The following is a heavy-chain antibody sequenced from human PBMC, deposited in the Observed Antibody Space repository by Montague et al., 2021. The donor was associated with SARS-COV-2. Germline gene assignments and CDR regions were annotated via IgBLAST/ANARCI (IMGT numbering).Heavy chain of an antibody. CDR1: GDSINRDTYY. CDR2: LSPTGST. Sequence: SETLSLTCIVSGDSINRDTYYWSWVRQPPGKGLEWIGNLSPTGSTYYNPSLRSRVTISMDTSKNHFSLKVTSVTAADTAVYYCARAGSDSGWFYFDDGGQGTLVGVSS. CDR3: ARAGSDSGWFYFDD. D-gene: IGHD3-10*01. J-gene: IGHJ4*02. V-gene: IGHV4-39*02.